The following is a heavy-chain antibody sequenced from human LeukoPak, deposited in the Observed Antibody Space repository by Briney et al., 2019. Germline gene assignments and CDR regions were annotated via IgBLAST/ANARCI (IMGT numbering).Heavy chain of an antibody. J-gene: IGHJ4*02. CDR3: SRSGPGSCSGGSCYSNY. CDR1: GGTFSSYA. D-gene: IGHD2-15*01. Sequence: ASVKVSCKASGGTFSSYAISWVRQAPGQGLEWMGWISAYNGNTNYAQKLQGRITMTTDTSTNTAYMELRSLRSDDTAVYYCSRSGPGSCSGGSCYSNYWGQGTLVTVSS. V-gene: IGHV1-18*01. CDR2: ISAYNGNT.